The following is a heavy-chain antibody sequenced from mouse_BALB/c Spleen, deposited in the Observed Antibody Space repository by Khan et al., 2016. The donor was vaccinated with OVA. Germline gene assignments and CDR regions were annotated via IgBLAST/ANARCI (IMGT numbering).Heavy chain of an antibody. CDR2: INPSNGGT. CDR3: SSSYQFAH. Sequence: QVQLQQPGAELVKPGASVKLSCKASGYTFISYYMYWVKQRPGQGLEWIGEINPSNGGTIFNEKFKNKATLTVDKSSSTAYMQLSNLTSEDSAVXFCSSSYQFAHWGQGTLVTVSA. J-gene: IGHJ3*01. CDR1: GYTFISYY. V-gene: IGHV1S81*02.